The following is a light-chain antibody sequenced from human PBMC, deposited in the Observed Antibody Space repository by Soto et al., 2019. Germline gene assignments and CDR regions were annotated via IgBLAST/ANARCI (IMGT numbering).Light chain of an antibody. J-gene: IGKJ2*01. V-gene: IGKV3-15*01. CDR2: SAS. Sequence: EIVMTQSPATLGVSPGERATLSCRASQSVSSNLAWYQQKPGQAPRLFIYSASTRATGVPARFSGSGSGTEFTLTIASLQSEDFAVYYCQQYHIWPYTFGQGTKLEIK. CDR3: QQYHIWPYT. CDR1: QSVSSN.